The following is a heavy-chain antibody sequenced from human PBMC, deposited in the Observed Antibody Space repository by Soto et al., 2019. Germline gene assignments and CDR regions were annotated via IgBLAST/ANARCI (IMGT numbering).Heavy chain of an antibody. J-gene: IGHJ5*02. V-gene: IGHV4-59*01. CDR2: IFYTGST. Sequence: PSETLSLTCTVSGGSISRYFWSWIRQSPGKGLEWIGYIFYTGSTTYNPSLKSRVTISIDTSKNQFSLKLSSLTAAETAVYYCAHFSDLEWFDPWGQGTLVTVSS. CDR1: GGSISRYF. D-gene: IGHD2-21*01. CDR3: AHFSDLEWFDP.